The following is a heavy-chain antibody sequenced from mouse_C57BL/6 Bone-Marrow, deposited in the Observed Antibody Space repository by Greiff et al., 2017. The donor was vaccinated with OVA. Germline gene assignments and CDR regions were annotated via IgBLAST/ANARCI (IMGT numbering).Heavy chain of an antibody. CDR3: ARSRDSNYSY. Sequence: VQLQQSGAELARPGASVKLSCKASGYTFTSYGISWVKQRPGQGLEWIGEIYPRSGNTYYNEKFKGKATLTADKSSSTAYMELRSLKSEDSAVCVCARSRDSNYSYWGQGTLVTVSA. J-gene: IGHJ3*01. CDR2: IYPRSGNT. V-gene: IGHV1-81*01. CDR1: GYTFTSYG. D-gene: IGHD2-5*01.